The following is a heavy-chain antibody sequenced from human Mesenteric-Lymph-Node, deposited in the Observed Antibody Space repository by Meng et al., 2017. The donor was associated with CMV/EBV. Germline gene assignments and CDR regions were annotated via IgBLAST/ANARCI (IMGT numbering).Heavy chain of an antibody. J-gene: IGHJ4*02. Sequence: GEALKISCAASGFTFSSYSMNWVRQAPGKGLEWVSSISSSSSYIYYADSVTGRFTISRDNAKNSLYLQMNSLRAEDTAVYYCTREVSSSSSRCFDYGGQGTLVTVSS. D-gene: IGHD6-6*01. CDR3: TREVSSSSSRCFDY. CDR2: ISSSSSYI. V-gene: IGHV3-21*01. CDR1: GFTFSSYS.